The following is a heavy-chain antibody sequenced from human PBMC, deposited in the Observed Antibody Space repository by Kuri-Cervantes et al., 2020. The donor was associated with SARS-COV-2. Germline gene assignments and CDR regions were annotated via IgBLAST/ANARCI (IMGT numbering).Heavy chain of an antibody. D-gene: IGHD3-3*01. Sequence: GESLKISCAASGFTFSSYAMHWVRQAPGKGLEWVAVISYDGSNKYYADSVKGRFTTSRDNAKNSLYLQMNSLRAEDTAVYYCARARLEWLPDAFDIWGQGTMVTVSS. J-gene: IGHJ3*02. V-gene: IGHV3-30-3*01. CDR1: GFTFSSYA. CDR2: ISYDGSNK. CDR3: ARARLEWLPDAFDI.